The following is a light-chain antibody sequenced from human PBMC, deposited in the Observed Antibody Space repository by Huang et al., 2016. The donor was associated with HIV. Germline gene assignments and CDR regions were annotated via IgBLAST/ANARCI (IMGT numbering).Light chain of an antibody. Sequence: DIVMTQSPLSLSVTLGEPASISCKSNQSLLYSNGYTYLYWYLQKPGLSPQLLIFLGSGRASGVPDMFSGSGTGVDFTLTISRLEAEDVGVYYCMQGLQTPPTFGQGTKVEI. V-gene: IGKV2-28*01. CDR2: LGS. CDR1: QSLLYSNGYTY. J-gene: IGKJ1*01. CDR3: MQGLQTPPT.